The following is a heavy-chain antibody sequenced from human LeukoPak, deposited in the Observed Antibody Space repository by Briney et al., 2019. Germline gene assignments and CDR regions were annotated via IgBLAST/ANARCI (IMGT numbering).Heavy chain of an antibody. CDR3: ARDRDGYNYFDY. CDR2: IYSGGST. J-gene: IGHJ4*02. CDR1: GFTVSSNY. Sequence: PGRSLRLSCAASGFTVSSNYMSWVRQAPGKGPEWVSVIYSGGSTHYTDSVKGRFTISRDNSKNTLYLQMNSLRAEDTAVYYCARDRDGYNYFDYWGQGTLVTVSS. V-gene: IGHV3-66*01. D-gene: IGHD5-24*01.